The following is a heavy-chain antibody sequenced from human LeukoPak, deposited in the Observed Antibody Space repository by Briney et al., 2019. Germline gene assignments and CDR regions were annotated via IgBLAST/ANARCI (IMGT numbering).Heavy chain of an antibody. Sequence: GGSLRLSCAASGFSFRNYGMHWVRQAPGKGLEWVAVISKDGGSNKYHADSVKGRFTISRDNSMNTLYLQMNSLRAEDTAVYYCARDGELGSPADAFDIWGQGTMVTVSS. CDR2: ISKDGGSNK. J-gene: IGHJ3*02. V-gene: IGHV3-30*03. CDR3: ARDGELGSPADAFDI. D-gene: IGHD1-26*01. CDR1: GFSFRNYG.